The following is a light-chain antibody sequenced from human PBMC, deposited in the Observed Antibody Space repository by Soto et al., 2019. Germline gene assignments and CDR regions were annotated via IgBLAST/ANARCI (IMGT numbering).Light chain of an antibody. CDR1: RDITNH. CDR2: AAS. V-gene: IGKV1-27*01. J-gene: IGKJ1*01. Sequence: DIPMTQSPSSLSASVGDRVTFTCRASRDITNHLAWYQQKPGKVPKLLIYAASTLQSGVPSRFSGSGSGTDFTLPISSLQPEDVATYFCLTYNSGLWTFGQGTKVEIK. CDR3: LTYNSGLWT.